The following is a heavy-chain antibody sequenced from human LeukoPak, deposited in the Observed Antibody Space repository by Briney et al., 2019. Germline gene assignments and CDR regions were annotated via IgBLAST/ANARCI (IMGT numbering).Heavy chain of an antibody. CDR1: GDSISGYY. Sequence: SETLSLTCTVSGDSISGYYWSWLRQPPGKGLEWIGYISYSGTTTYSPSLKSRVTVSVDTSKNQFSLNLSSVTAADTAVYYCARNGGSGTYYDGSFDYWGQGTLVTVSS. J-gene: IGHJ4*02. D-gene: IGHD1-26*01. CDR3: ARNGGSGTYYDGSFDY. CDR2: ISYSGTT. V-gene: IGHV4-59*08.